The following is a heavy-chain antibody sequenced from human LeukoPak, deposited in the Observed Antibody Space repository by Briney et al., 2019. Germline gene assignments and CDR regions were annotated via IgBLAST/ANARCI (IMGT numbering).Heavy chain of an antibody. J-gene: IGHJ6*02. CDR1: VGSISGYY. CDR3: ARDAEDYGDYYDGMDV. Sequence: PSETLSLTCPLSVGSISGYYWSWIRQHPGKGLEWIGYIYYSGSTYYNPSLKSRVTISVDTSKNQFSLKLSSATAADTAVYYCARDAEDYGDYYDGMDVWGQGTTVTVSS. CDR2: IYYSGST. V-gene: IGHV4-31*03. D-gene: IGHD3-16*01.